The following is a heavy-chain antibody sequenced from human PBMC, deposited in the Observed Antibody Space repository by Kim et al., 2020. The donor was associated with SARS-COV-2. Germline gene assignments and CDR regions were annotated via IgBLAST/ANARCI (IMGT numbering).Heavy chain of an antibody. CDR3: AKDRIQLLSGKESYFDY. CDR1: GFTFSSYA. Sequence: GGSLRLSCAASGFTFSSYAMSWVRQAPGKGLEWVSAISGSGGSTYYADSVKGRFTISRDNSKNTLYLQMNSLRAEDTAVYYCAKDRIQLLSGKESYFDYWGQGTLVTVSS. D-gene: IGHD5-18*01. V-gene: IGHV3-23*01. J-gene: IGHJ4*02. CDR2: ISGSGGST.